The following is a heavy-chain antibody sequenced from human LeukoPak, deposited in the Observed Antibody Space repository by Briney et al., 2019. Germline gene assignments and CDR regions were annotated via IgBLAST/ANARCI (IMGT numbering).Heavy chain of an antibody. J-gene: IGHJ4*02. CDR2: IYYSGST. CDR3: ARHELWFGEFPYFDY. D-gene: IGHD3-10*01. V-gene: IGHV4-39*01. CDR1: GGSISSSSYY. Sequence: SETLSLTCTVSGGSISSSSYYWGWIRQPPGKGLEWIGSIYYSGSTYYNPSLKSRVTISVDTSKNQFSLKLSSVTAADTAVYYCARHELWFGEFPYFDYWGQGTLVTVSS.